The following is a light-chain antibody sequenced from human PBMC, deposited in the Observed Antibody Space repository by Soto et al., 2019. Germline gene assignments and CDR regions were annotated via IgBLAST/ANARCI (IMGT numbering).Light chain of an antibody. J-gene: IGKJ1*01. CDR2: AAF. CDR1: QSVSSSS. Sequence: EILLAQSPATLSLSPGERATLSCRASQSVSSSSLAWYQQKPGQAPRLLIYAAFTRAAGIPDRFSGSESGTDFTLTISRLEPEDFAVYYCQQYGSSPPTTCGQGNKGDIK. CDR3: QQYGSSPPTT. V-gene: IGKV3-20*01.